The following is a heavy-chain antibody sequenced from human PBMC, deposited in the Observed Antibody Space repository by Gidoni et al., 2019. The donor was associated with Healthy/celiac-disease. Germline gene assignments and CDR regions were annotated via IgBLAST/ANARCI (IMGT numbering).Heavy chain of an antibody. Sequence: EVQLVESGGGWVQPGRSLRLPWEAAGVTFAGYAMHRVRHAPGKGLVWFSCSIWNSGSIGYADSVTGLFTISSANSKNSLYLQMNSLRAADTALYYCATDILGAVYSYGFDYWGQGTLVAVSS. CDR2: SIWNSGSI. V-gene: IGHV3-9*01. CDR1: GVTFAGYA. CDR3: ATDILGAVYSYGFDY. J-gene: IGHJ4*02. D-gene: IGHD5-18*01.